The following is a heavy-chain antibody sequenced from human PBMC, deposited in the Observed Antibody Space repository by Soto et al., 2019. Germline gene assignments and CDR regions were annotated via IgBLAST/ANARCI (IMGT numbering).Heavy chain of an antibody. CDR3: ARGYCSGGNCYSGMDV. V-gene: IGHV1-69*01. Sequence: QVQLVQSGAEVKKPGSSVKVSCKASGGTFSTHAIIWVRQAPGHGLEWMGGIIPITGTTYYTQKFQGRVTITADEPTSTAFMELSSLKSDYTAVFYCARGYCSGGNCYSGMDVWGEGTMVTVSS. D-gene: IGHD2-15*01. CDR1: GGTFSTHA. CDR2: IIPITGTT. J-gene: IGHJ6*04.